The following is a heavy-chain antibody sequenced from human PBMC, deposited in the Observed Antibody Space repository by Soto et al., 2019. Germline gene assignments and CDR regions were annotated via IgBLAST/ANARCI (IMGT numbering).Heavy chain of an antibody. Sequence: QITLKESGPTLVKPTQTLTLTCTFSGFSLSTTGVGVGWIRQPPGKALEWLALIYWDDDKRYSPSLKSRLTITXXTXKXXVGLTMTNKDPVDTATFYCAHSHSSGWYSFPYFDYWGQGTLVTVSS. V-gene: IGHV2-5*02. J-gene: IGHJ4*02. D-gene: IGHD6-19*01. CDR1: GFSLSTTGVG. CDR3: AHSHSSGWYSFPYFDY. CDR2: IYWDDDK.